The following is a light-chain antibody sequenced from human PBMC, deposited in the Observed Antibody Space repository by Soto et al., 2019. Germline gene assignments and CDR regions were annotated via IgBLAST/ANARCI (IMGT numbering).Light chain of an antibody. CDR2: EGS. CDR1: SSDVGGYNF. V-gene: IGLV2-14*01. Sequence: QSVLTQPASVSGSPGQSITISGPGTSSDVGGYNFVSWYQQHTGKAPNLMFYEGSNRPRGVPSRFSGSKSVKTASLPISWLQAEDEADYYCSSYTSSSTSVFGTGTKVTVL. CDR3: SSYTSSSTSV. J-gene: IGLJ1*01.